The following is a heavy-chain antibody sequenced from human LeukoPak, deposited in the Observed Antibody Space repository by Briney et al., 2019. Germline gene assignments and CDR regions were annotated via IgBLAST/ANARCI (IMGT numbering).Heavy chain of an antibody. J-gene: IGHJ4*02. CDR1: GFTFDNYG. V-gene: IGHV3-30*18. D-gene: IGHD1-7*01. CDR3: AKVRVVFNWNYAYYFDS. CDR2: ISYDGSDK. Sequence: GGSLRLSCAASGFTFDNYGIHWVRQAPGKGLEWVAIISYDGSDKYYADSVKGRFTISRDNSKNTLYLQMNSLRAEDTAVYYCAKVRVVFNWNYAYYFDSWGQGTLVTVSS.